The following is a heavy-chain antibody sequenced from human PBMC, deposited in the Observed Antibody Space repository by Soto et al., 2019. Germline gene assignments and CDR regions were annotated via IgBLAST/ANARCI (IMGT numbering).Heavy chain of an antibody. Sequence: EAQLVESGGGLVQPGGSLRVSCAASGFDFSTYWMHWVRQAPGKGLEWVSRIDDDGSSTRYADCVKGRFTISRDNAKNMVYLEMNSLTTEDTAVYYCARRLELPLGASHYYYGMDVWGQGTTVTVSS. CDR2: IDDDGSST. D-gene: IGHD1-7*01. CDR3: ARRLELPLGASHYYYGMDV. CDR1: GFDFSTYW. J-gene: IGHJ6*02. V-gene: IGHV3-74*01.